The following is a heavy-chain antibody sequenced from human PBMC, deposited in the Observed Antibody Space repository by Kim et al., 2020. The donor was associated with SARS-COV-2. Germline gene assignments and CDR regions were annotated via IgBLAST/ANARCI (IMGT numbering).Heavy chain of an antibody. D-gene: IGHD2-2*01. J-gene: IGHJ6*03. CDR3: ARGRFCSSTNCFSYMDV. Sequence: VKDRFTISRDNSKNTLYLQMNSLSADDTAVYFCARGRFCSSTNCFSYMDVWGKGTTVIVSS. V-gene: IGHV3-30*07.